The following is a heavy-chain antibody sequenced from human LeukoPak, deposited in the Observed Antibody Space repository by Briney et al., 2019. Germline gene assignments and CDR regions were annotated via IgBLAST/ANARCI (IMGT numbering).Heavy chain of an antibody. J-gene: IGHJ4*02. CDR1: GYTFTGYY. V-gene: IGHV1-2*02. CDR3: ARDKAYTWTYYYDSSGHKTDY. CDR2: INPNSGGT. Sequence: ASVKVSCNASGYTFTGYYMHWVQQAPGQRLEWMGWINPNSGGTNYAQKFQGRVTMTRDTSISTAYMELSRLRSDDTAVYYCARDKAYTWTYYYDSSGHKTDYWGQGTLVTVSS. D-gene: IGHD3-22*01.